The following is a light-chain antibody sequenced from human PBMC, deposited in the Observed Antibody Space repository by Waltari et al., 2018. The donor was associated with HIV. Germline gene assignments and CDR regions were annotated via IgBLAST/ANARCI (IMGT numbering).Light chain of an antibody. CDR3: SSYAGSKNRVV. J-gene: IGLJ2*01. CDR1: SSDVGSSDY. V-gene: IGLV2-8*01. Sequence: QSALTQSPSASGSPGQAVTISCSGTSSDVGSSDYVSWYQQYPGKAPKLIIYDIYKRPSGVPHRFSGSKSGNTASLTVSGLQAEDEANYYCSSYAGSKNRVVFGGGTFLTVL. CDR2: DIY.